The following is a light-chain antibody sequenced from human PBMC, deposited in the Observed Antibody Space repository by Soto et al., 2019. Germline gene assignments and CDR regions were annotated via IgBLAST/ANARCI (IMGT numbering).Light chain of an antibody. CDR3: QQYGSSIMYT. CDR1: QSLTRNY. Sequence: DIVLTQSPGTLSLSPGERATLSCRASQSLTRNYLAWYQQKPGQAPRLLFFGASTGATGIPDRFSGSGSGTDFVLTISRLEPEDFAVYYCQQYGSSIMYTFGQGTKLEIK. CDR2: GAS. V-gene: IGKV3-20*01. J-gene: IGKJ2*01.